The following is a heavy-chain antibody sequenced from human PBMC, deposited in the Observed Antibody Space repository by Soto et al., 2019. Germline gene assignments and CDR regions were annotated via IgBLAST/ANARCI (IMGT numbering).Heavy chain of an antibody. D-gene: IGHD1-26*01. J-gene: IGHJ3*02. V-gene: IGHV4-61*01. CDR2: IYYSGGT. CDR3: ARTLWGELGAFDI. Sequence: PSETLSPTCTGSVCSVSSGSYYWRWIRQPPGKGLEWPGYIYYSGGTNYHPSLKSRVTISVDTSKNQFPLKLSSVTAADTAVYYCARTLWGELGAFDIRGQGAMVTGS. CDR1: VCSVSSGSYY.